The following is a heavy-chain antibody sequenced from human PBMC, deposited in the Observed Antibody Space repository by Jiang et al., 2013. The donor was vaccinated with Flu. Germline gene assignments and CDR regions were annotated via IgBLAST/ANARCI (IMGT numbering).Heavy chain of an antibody. CDR2: IYPSGTT. V-gene: IGHV4-61*02. CDR1: GGSISSGSYY. CDR3: AKEMADSRGWYMFDP. D-gene: IGHD6-19*01. Sequence: PGLVKPSQTLSLTCTVSGGSISSGSYYWSWIRQPAGKGLEWIGRIYPSGTTNYNPSLKSRVTISVDTSKNQFSLKLSSVTAADTAVYYCAKEMADSRGWYMFDPWGQGTLVTVPS. J-gene: IGHJ5*02.